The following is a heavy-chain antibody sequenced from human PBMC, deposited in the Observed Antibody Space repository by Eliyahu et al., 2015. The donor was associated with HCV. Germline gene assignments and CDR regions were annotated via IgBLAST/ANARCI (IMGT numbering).Heavy chain of an antibody. CDR3: ARDQGGSSAEYFQH. CDR2: IYYSGST. D-gene: IGHD1-26*01. Sequence: QVQLQESGPGLVKPSETLSLTCTVSGGSISSYYWSWIRQPPGKGLEWIGYIYYSGSTNYNPSLKSRVTISVDTSKNQFSLKLSSVTAADTAVYYCARDQGGSSAEYFQHWGQGTLVTVSS. CDR1: GGSISSYY. J-gene: IGHJ1*01. V-gene: IGHV4-59*01.